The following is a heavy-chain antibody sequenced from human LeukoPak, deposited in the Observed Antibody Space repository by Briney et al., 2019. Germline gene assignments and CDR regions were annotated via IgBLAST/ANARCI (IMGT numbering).Heavy chain of an antibody. Sequence: GSLRLSCAASGFTFSSYAMSWVRQAPGKGLEWVSAISGSGGSTYYADSVKGRFTISRDNSKNTLYLQMNSLGAEDTAVYYCAKDYDSSGYYYNDAFDIWGQGTMVTVSS. V-gene: IGHV3-23*01. CDR1: GFTFSSYA. J-gene: IGHJ3*02. CDR2: ISGSGGST. D-gene: IGHD3-22*01. CDR3: AKDYDSSGYYYNDAFDI.